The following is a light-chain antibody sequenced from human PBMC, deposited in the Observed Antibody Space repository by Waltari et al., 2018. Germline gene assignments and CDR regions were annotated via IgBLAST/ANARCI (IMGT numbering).Light chain of an antibody. CDR3: QHYGTLWT. Sequence: DVQMTQSPSTLSASVGYRVTLTCRASQSSTNWLAWYQQKPGKAPKLLIYRTSNLESGVPSRFSGSGSGTEFTLTISSLQADDFATYYCQHYGTLWTFGQGTKVEVK. V-gene: IGKV1-5*03. J-gene: IGKJ1*01. CDR2: RTS. CDR1: QSSTNW.